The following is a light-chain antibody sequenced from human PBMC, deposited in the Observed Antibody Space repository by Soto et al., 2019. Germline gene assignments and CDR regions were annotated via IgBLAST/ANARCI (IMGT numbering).Light chain of an antibody. Sequence: SVLTQAASASGSPGQSVTISCTGTSSDVGGYNYVSWYQQHPGKAPKLMIYEVSKRPSGVPDRFSGSKSGNTASLTVSGLQAEDEADYYCSSYAGSNKNVFGTGTKVTVL. J-gene: IGLJ1*01. CDR2: EVS. V-gene: IGLV2-8*01. CDR1: SSDVGGYNY. CDR3: SSYAGSNKNV.